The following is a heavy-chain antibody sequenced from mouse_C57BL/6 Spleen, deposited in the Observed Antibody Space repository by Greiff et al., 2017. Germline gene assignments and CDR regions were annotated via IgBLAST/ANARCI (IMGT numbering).Heavy chain of an antibody. CDR1: GFTFSDYG. D-gene: IGHD1-1*01. Sequence: VQLKESGGGLVKPGGSLKLSCAASGFTFSDYGMHWVRQAPEKGLEWVAYISSGSSTIYYADTVKGRFTISRDNAKNTLFLQMTSLRSEDTAMYYCASDYGSSYRAWFAYWGQGTLVTVSA. CDR3: ASDYGSSYRAWFAY. J-gene: IGHJ3*01. V-gene: IGHV5-17*01. CDR2: ISSGSSTI.